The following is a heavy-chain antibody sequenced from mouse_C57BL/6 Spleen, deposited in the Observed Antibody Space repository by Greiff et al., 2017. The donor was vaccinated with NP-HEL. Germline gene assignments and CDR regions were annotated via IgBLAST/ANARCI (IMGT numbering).Heavy chain of an antibody. Sequence: EVQLVESEGGLVQPGSSMKLSCTASGFTFSDYYMAWVRQVPEKGLEWVANINYDGSSTYYLDSLKSRFIISRDNAKNILYLQMSSLKSEDTATYYCARDADYSNYGFAYWGQGTLVTVSA. J-gene: IGHJ3*01. CDR1: GFTFSDYY. V-gene: IGHV5-16*01. CDR3: ARDADYSNYGFAY. D-gene: IGHD2-5*01. CDR2: INYDGSST.